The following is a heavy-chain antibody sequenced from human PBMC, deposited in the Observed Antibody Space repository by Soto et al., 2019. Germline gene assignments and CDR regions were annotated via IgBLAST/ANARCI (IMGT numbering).Heavy chain of an antibody. CDR2: IIPIFGTA. D-gene: IGHD5-18*01. Sequence: SVKVSCKASGGTFSSYAISWVRQAPGQGLEWMGGIIPIFGTANYAQKFQGRVTITADESTSTAYMELSSLRSEDTAVYYCARDTGYGLGSYYFDYWGQGTLVTVS. CDR3: ARDTGYGLGSYYFDY. CDR1: GGTFSSYA. J-gene: IGHJ4*02. V-gene: IGHV1-69*13.